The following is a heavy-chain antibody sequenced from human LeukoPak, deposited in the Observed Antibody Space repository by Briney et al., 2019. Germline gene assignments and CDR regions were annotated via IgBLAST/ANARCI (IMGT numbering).Heavy chain of an antibody. CDR1: GFTFSNYA. J-gene: IGHJ4*02. CDR3: AKDLGSIAAELDY. Sequence: PGGSLRLSCAASGFTFSNYAMHWVRQAPGKGLEWVAVISYDGSNKYYADSVKGRFTISRDNSKNTLYLHMNSLRAEDTAVYYCAKDLGSIAAELDYWGQGDLVTVSS. V-gene: IGHV3-30*04. D-gene: IGHD6-13*01. CDR2: ISYDGSNK.